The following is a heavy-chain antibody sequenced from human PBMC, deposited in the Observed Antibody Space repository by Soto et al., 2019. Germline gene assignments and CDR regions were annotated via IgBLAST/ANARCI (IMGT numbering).Heavy chain of an antibody. V-gene: IGHV3-7*01. CDR3: ASAIYSSHGDY. J-gene: IGHJ4*02. D-gene: IGHD6-13*01. CDR1: GFTFSTYW. Sequence: EVQLVESGGGLVQPGGSLRLSCAASGFTFSTYWMSWVRQAPGKGLEWVANIKQDGSEKYYVDSVKGRFTISRDNAKNSLNLQMNSLRAEDTAVYYCASAIYSSHGDYWGQGTLVTVSS. CDR2: IKQDGSEK.